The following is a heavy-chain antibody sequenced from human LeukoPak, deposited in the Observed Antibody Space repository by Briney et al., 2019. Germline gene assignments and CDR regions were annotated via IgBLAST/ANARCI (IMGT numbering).Heavy chain of an antibody. J-gene: IGHJ4*02. D-gene: IGHD1-1*01. V-gene: IGHV4-59*01. CDR1: GASLSSLY. Sequence: SETLSLTCTVSGASLSSLYCSWIRQPPGRGLEWIGFISNSGSPTYNPSLNSHVTISLDTSKNQFSLKVNYLTAADTGVYYCASESRQLGNWGQGTLVTVSS. CDR2: ISNSGSP. CDR3: ASESRQLGN.